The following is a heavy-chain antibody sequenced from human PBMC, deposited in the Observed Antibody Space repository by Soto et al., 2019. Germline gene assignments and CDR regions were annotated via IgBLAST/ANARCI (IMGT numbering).Heavy chain of an antibody. J-gene: IGHJ3*02. D-gene: IGHD2-21*02. CDR3: AMSLTADAFDI. CDR2: ISGSGGST. CDR1: GFTFRDYA. V-gene: IGHV3-23*01. Sequence: GGSLRLSRAASGFTFRDYAMTWVRQAPGKGLEWVSTISGSGGSTYYADSVKGRFTISRDNSKNTLYLQMNSLRAEDTAVYYCAMSLTADAFDIWGQGTVVTVSS.